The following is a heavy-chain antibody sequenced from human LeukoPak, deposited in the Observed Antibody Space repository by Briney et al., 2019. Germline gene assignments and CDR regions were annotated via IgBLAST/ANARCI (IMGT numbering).Heavy chain of an antibody. J-gene: IGHJ4*02. CDR1: GFTFSSYS. Sequence: GGSLRLSCAASGFTFSSYSMNWVRQAPGKGLEWVSSISSSSSYIYYAGSVKGRFTISRDNAKNSLYLQMNSLRAEDTAVYYCARETAAGYFDYWGQGTLVTVSS. CDR3: ARETAAGYFDY. CDR2: ISSSSSYI. V-gene: IGHV3-21*01. D-gene: IGHD6-13*01.